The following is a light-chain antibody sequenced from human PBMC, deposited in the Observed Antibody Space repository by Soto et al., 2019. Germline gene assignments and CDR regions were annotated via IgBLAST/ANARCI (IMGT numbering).Light chain of an antibody. Sequence: EIVLTQCPATLSLSPVGRATLSCMASQTITTELAWYQQKPGQAPRLLIYGASTRATGIPARFSGSGSGTEFTLTISSLQSEDFAVYYCQQYNDWPPWTFGQGTKVDIK. CDR2: GAS. CDR3: QQYNDWPPWT. CDR1: QTITTE. J-gene: IGKJ1*01. V-gene: IGKV3-15*01.